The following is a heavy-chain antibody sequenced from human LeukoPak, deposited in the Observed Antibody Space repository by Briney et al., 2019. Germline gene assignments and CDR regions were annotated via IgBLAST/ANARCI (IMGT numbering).Heavy chain of an antibody. CDR2: INSDGSST. V-gene: IGHV3-74*01. CDR3: ARDRGSYFDY. D-gene: IGHD1-26*01. Sequence: PGGSLRLSCAASGSTFSRYWMHWVRQAPVKRLVWVSRINSDGSSTSYADSVKCRFTIVRDNAKNKLYLQMKSLRAEDTAVYYCARDRGSYFDYWGQGTLVSVSS. J-gene: IGHJ4*02. CDR1: GSTFSRYW.